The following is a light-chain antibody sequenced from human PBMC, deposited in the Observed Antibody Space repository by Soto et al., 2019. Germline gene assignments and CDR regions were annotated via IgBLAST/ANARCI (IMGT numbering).Light chain of an antibody. Sequence: AIRMTQSPSSLSASTGDRVTITCRASQGISSYLAWYQQKPGKAPKLLIYAASTLQSGVPSRFSGSGSGTDFTLTISCLQSEDFATYSCQQYYSYPTFGGGTKVDI. V-gene: IGKV1-8*01. J-gene: IGKJ4*01. CDR1: QGISSY. CDR2: AAS. CDR3: QQYYSYPT.